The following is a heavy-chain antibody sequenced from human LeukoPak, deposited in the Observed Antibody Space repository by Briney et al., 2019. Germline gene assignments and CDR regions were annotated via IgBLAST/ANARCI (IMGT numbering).Heavy chain of an antibody. CDR1: GYTFTSYG. CDR3: ARGPPDLYSSSCGSDY. CDR2: ISAYNGNT. Sequence: ASVKVSCKASGYTFTSYGISWVRQVPGQGLEWMGWISAYNGNTNYAQKLQGRVTMTTDTSTSTAYMELRSLRSDDTAVYYCARGPPDLYSSSCGSDYWGQGTLVTVSS. J-gene: IGHJ4*02. V-gene: IGHV1-18*01. D-gene: IGHD6-13*01.